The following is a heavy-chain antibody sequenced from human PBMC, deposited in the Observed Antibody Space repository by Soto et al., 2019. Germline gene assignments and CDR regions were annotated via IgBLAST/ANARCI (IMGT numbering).Heavy chain of an antibody. J-gene: IGHJ4*02. CDR1: GGSISSGDYY. D-gene: IGHD6-13*01. V-gene: IGHV4-30-4*01. CDR3: ARCIEAAGTNHIDY. CDR2: IYYSGST. Sequence: PSETLSLTCTVSGGSISSGDYYWSWIRQPPGKGLEWIGYIYYSGSTYYNPSLKSRVTISVDTSKNQFSLKLSSVTAADTAVYYCARCIEAAGTNHIDYWGQGTLVTVSS.